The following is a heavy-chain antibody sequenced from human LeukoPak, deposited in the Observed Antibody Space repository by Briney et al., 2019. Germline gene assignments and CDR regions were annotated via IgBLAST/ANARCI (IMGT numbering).Heavy chain of an antibody. J-gene: IGHJ4*02. CDR2: INHHSGST. CDR1: GYTFTSYH. D-gene: IGHD3-10*01. Sequence: ASVKVSCKASGYTFTSYHMNWVRQAPGQGLDWRGIINHHSGSTTYAQKFQGRVTMTRDTSTSTVYMELSSLRSEDTAVYYCAKDSSRSYLDHWGQGTLVTVSS. CDR3: AKDSSRSYLDH. V-gene: IGHV1-46*01.